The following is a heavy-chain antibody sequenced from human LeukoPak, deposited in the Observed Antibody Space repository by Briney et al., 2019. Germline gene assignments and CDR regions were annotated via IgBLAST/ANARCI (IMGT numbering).Heavy chain of an antibody. CDR3: ARDNWNYGSSMDV. CDR2: IYYSGST. Sequence: SQTLSLTCSVSGVSIGSGGYYWSWIRQHPGKGLEWIGYIYYSGSTNYNPSLKSRVTISVDTSKNQFSLKLSSVTAADTAVYYCARDNWNYGSSMDVWGQGTTVTVSS. D-gene: IGHD1-7*01. CDR1: GVSIGSGGYY. V-gene: IGHV4-61*08. J-gene: IGHJ6*02.